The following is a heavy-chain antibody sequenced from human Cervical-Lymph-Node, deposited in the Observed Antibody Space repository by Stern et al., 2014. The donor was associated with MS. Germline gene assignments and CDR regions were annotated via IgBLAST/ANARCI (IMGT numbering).Heavy chain of an antibody. CDR1: GFTFSTYW. CDR2: SNSDGKST. J-gene: IGHJ4*02. CDR3: VRASPQWLTYFDY. V-gene: IGHV3-74*01. D-gene: IGHD6-19*01. Sequence: EVQLVESGGGLVQPGGSLRLSCAASGFTFSTYWMHWVRQAPGKGLVWVARSNSDGKSTSYADSVKGRFTISRDNAKNTLYLEMNGLRAEDTAIYFCVRASPQWLTYFDYWGQGTLVTVSS.